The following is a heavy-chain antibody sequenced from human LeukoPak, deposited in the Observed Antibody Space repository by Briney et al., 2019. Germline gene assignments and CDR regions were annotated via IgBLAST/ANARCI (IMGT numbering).Heavy chain of an antibody. CDR2: INHSGST. V-gene: IGHV4-34*01. CDR1: GGSFSGYY. CDR3: ARVHFAEGYSSGWLFGY. Sequence: SETLSLTCAVYGGSFSGYYWSWLRQPPGKGLEWIGEINHSGSTNYNPSLKSRVTISVDTSKNQFSLKLSSVTAADTSVYYCARVHFAEGYSSGWLFGYWGQGTLVTVSS. J-gene: IGHJ4*02. D-gene: IGHD6-19*01.